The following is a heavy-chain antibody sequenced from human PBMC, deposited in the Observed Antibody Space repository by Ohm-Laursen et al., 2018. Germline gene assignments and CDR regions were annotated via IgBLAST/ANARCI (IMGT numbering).Heavy chain of an antibody. CDR2: MNPNSGNTGYSGDT. CDR1: GYTFNHYG. Sequence: ASVKVSCKTSGYTFNHYGISWVRQAPGQGPEWMGWMNPNSGNTGYSGDTGYQHKFRGRITMTRDTSISTAYMELSGLTSEDTATYYCARAVRNQLVSDYWGQGTLVTVSS. V-gene: IGHV1-8*02. D-gene: IGHD2-2*01. J-gene: IGHJ4*02. CDR3: ARAVRNQLVSDY.